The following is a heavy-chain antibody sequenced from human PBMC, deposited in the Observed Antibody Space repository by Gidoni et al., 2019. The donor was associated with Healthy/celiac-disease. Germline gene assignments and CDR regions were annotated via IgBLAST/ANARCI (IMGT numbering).Heavy chain of an antibody. CDR3: ARAQYSSGWYSENNWFDP. CDR2: INHSGST. Sequence: QVQLQQWGAGLLKPSETLSLTCAVYGGSFSGYYWSWIRQPPGKGLAWIGEINHSGSTNYNPSLKSRVTISVDTSKNQFSLKLSSVTAADTAVYYCARAQYSSGWYSENNWFDPWGQGTLVTVSS. CDR1: GGSFSGYY. J-gene: IGHJ5*02. D-gene: IGHD6-19*01. V-gene: IGHV4-34*01.